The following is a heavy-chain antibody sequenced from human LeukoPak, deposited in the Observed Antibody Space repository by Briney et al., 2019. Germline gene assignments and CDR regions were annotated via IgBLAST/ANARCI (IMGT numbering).Heavy chain of an antibody. CDR2: ISYDGSNK. Sequence: GGSLRLSCAASGFTFSSYGMHWVRQAPGKGLGWVAVISYDGSNKYYVDSVKGRFTISRDNSKNTLYLQMNSLRAEDTAVYYCAKDGTYDSSGYSLDYWGQGTLVTVSS. J-gene: IGHJ4*02. CDR1: GFTFSSYG. V-gene: IGHV3-30*18. D-gene: IGHD3-22*01. CDR3: AKDGTYDSSGYSLDY.